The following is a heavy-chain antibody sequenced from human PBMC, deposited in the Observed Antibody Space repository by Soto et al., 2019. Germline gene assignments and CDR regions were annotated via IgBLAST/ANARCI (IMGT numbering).Heavy chain of an antibody. D-gene: IGHD2-8*01. CDR2: ISYDGSNK. J-gene: IGHJ4*02. CDR3: AKAPPSIVLMVYAIG. CDR1: GFTFSSYG. Sequence: HPGGSLRLSCAASGFTFSSYGMHWVRQAPGKGLEWVAVISYDGSNKYYADSVKGRFTISRDNSKNTLYLQMNSLRAEDTAVYYCAKAPPSIVLMVYAIGWGKGTLVTVPS. V-gene: IGHV3-30*18.